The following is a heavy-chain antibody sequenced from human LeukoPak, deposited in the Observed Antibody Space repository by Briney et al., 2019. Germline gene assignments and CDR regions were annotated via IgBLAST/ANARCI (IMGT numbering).Heavy chain of an antibody. V-gene: IGHV4-59*12. CDR3: ARERVWRYCGGDSCGWFDP. J-gene: IGHJ5*02. D-gene: IGHD2-21*02. CDR2: IYYSGST. Sequence: SETLSLTCTVSGGSISTYFWSWIRQPPGKGLEWIGYIYYSGSTNYNPSLKSRVTISLDTSKNQFSLKLSSVTAADTAVYYCARERVWRYCGGDSCGWFDPWGQGTLVTVSS. CDR1: GGSISTYF.